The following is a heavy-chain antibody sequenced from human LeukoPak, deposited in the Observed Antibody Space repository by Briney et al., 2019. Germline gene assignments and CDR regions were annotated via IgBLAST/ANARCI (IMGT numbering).Heavy chain of an antibody. D-gene: IGHD3-3*01. Sequence: ASVKVSCKASGYTFTDFYMHWVRQAPGQGLEWMGWINPNSGGTNYAQRFQGRVTMTRDTSISTAYMELSRLRSDDTAVYYCARADMSSDYTPNDYWGQGTLVTVPS. V-gene: IGHV1-2*02. J-gene: IGHJ4*02. CDR2: INPNSGGT. CDR3: ARADMSSDYTPNDY. CDR1: GYTFTDFY.